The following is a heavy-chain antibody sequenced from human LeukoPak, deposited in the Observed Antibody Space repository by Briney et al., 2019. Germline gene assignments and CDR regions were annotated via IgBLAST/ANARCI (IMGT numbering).Heavy chain of an antibody. V-gene: IGHV3-15*05. J-gene: IGHJ4*02. D-gene: IGHD3-22*01. CDR2: IKSKSDGATT. Sequence: GGSLRLSCAGSGFTFSKAWMSWVRQAPGKGLEWVGRIKSKSDGATTDYGAPVRGRFTISRDDSKNTLYLQMSSLKAEDTAVYYCAKDHYYDSSGFDYWGQGTLVTVSS. CDR1: GFTFSKAW. CDR3: AKDHYYDSSGFDY.